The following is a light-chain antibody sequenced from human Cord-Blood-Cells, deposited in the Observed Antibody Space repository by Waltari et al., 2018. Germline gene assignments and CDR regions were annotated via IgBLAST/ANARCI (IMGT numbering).Light chain of an antibody. CDR2: AAS. CDR3: QQSYSTPPWT. CDR1: QSISSY. V-gene: IGKV1-39*01. Sequence: DIQMTQPPSSLSASVGDRVTITCRASQSISSYLNWYQQNPGKAPKLLIYAASSLQSGVPSRFSGSGSGTDFTLTISSQQPEDFATYYCQQSYSTPPWTFGQGTKVEIK. J-gene: IGKJ1*01.